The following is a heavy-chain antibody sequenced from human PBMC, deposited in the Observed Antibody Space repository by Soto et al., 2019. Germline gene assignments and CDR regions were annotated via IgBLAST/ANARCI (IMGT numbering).Heavy chain of an antibody. J-gene: IGHJ4*02. Sequence: QVQLVESGGGVVQPGRSLRLSCVASGFTFSNNGMHWVRQAPGKGLEWVAVIWYDGSVKDYADSVQGRFDISRDNSKSTLYLPMNNLRAEDNAVYYCVGDRKEQGDYGIDYWGQGTLVTVSS. CDR3: VGDRKEQGDYGIDY. D-gene: IGHD4-17*01. CDR2: IWYDGSVK. CDR1: GFTFSNNG. V-gene: IGHV3-33*01.